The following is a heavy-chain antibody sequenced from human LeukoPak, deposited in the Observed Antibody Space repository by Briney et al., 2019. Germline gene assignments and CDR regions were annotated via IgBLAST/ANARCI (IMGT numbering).Heavy chain of an antibody. Sequence: PSETLSLTCAVYGGSLSGYYWSWIRQPPGKGLEWIGDINHSGSTNYNPSLKSRVTISVDTSKNQFSLKLSSVTAADTAVYYCARGLGDGTAAASYYFDYWGQGTLVTVSS. CDR3: ARGLGDGTAAASYYFDY. CDR1: GGSLSGYY. CDR2: INHSGST. D-gene: IGHD6-13*01. J-gene: IGHJ4*02. V-gene: IGHV4-34*01.